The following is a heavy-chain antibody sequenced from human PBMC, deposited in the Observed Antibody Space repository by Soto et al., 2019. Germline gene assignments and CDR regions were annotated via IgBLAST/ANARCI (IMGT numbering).Heavy chain of an antibody. CDR2: ISAYNGNT. V-gene: IGHV1-18*01. CDR3: ARARSTYYHDSSGYRPKDWFDP. CDR1: GYTFTSYG. J-gene: IGHJ5*02. D-gene: IGHD3-22*01. Sequence: ASVKVSCKASGYTFTSYGISWVRQAPGQGLEWMGWISAYNGNTNYAQKLQGRVTMTTDTSTSTAYMELRSLRSDDTAVYYCARARSTYYHDSSGYRPKDWFDPWGQGTLVTVSS.